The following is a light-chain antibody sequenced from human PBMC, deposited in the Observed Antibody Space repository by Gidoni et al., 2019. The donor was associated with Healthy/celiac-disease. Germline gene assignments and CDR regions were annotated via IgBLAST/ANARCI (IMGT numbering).Light chain of an antibody. CDR3: QQLNSYPRT. J-gene: IGKJ1*01. V-gene: IGKV1-9*01. CDR1: QGISSY. CDR2: AAS. Sequence: IQLTQSPSSLSASVGDRVTITCRASQGISSYLAWYQQKPGKAPQLLIYAASTLQSGVPSRFSVSGSGTDFTLTISSLQPEDFATYYCQQLNSYPRTFDQGTKVEIK.